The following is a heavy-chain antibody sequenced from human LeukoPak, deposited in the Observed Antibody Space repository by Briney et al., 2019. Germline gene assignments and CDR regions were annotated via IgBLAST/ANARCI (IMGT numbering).Heavy chain of an antibody. D-gene: IGHD2-2*01. CDR2: IYNSGST. CDR1: GGSISSGSYY. V-gene: IGHV4-61*02. Sequence: SETLSLTCTVSGGSISSGSYYWSWIRQPAGKGLEWIGRIYNSGSTYYSPSLKSRVTISVDTSKNQFSLKLSSVTAADTAVYYCARVGCSSTSCYDYWGRGTLVTVSS. CDR3: ARVGCSSTSCYDY. J-gene: IGHJ4*02.